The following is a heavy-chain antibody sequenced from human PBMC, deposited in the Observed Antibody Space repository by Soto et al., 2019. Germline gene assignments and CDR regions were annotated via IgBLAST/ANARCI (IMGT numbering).Heavy chain of an antibody. CDR2: ITSSGDKT. D-gene: IGHD3-10*01. CDR3: AKRLSPSLWFAWDY. CDR1: GFTFSRRG. J-gene: IGHJ4*02. Sequence: EVQLLESGGDLVQPGGSLRLSCEISGFTFSRRGMSWVRQAPGKGLEFVSSITSSGDKTYYSASVKGRFTISRDNSKNTLYLQMNSLRVEDTAIYYCAKRLSPSLWFAWDYWGQGTLVTVSS. V-gene: IGHV3-23*01.